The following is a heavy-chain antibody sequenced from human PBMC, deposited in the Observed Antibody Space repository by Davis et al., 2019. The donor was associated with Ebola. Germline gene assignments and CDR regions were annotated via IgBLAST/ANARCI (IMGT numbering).Heavy chain of an antibody. D-gene: IGHD2-2*01. V-gene: IGHV4-59*01. J-gene: IGHJ5*02. CDR2: IDCSGST. CDR3: ARGHTLTAVSNWFDP. Sequence: SETLSLTCTVSGASLSPYYWTWIRQPPGKGLEYIGYIDCSGSTNYNPFLKGRVTFSVDTSKNQFSLKLTSVTAADTAVYYCARGHTLTAVSNWFDPWGQGTLVTVSS. CDR1: GASLSPYY.